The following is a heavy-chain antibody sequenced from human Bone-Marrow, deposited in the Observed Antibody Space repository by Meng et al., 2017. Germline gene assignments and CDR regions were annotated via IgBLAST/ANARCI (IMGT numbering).Heavy chain of an antibody. CDR2: IYTSGST. Sequence: GSLRLSCTVSGGSISSYYWSWIRQPAGKGLEWIGRIYTSGSTNYNPSLKSRVTMSVDTSKNQFSLKLSSVTAADTAVYYCARDPALGWFGDSYGMDVWGQGTTVTVSS. D-gene: IGHD3-10*01. V-gene: IGHV4-4*07. CDR3: ARDPALGWFGDSYGMDV. J-gene: IGHJ6*02. CDR1: GGSISSYY.